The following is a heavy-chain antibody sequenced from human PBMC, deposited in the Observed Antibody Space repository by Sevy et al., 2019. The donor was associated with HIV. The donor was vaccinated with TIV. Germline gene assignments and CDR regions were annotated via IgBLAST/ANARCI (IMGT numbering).Heavy chain of an antibody. CDR2: IYYSGST. CDR3: ARGRLLSRGDAFDI. J-gene: IGHJ3*02. Sequence: SETLSLTCTVSGGSISSGDNYWSWIRQPPGKGLDWIGYIYYSGSTSYNPSLKSLISISLDTSKNQFSLNLISVTAADTAVYYCARGRLLSRGDAFDIWGQGTMVTVSS. V-gene: IGHV4-30-4*01. CDR1: GGSISSGDNY. D-gene: IGHD3-10*01.